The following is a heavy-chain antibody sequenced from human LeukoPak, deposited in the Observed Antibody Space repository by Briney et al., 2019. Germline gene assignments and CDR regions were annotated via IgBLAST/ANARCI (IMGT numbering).Heavy chain of an antibody. CDR2: IIPIFGTA. V-gene: IGHV1-69*01. D-gene: IGHD2-2*01. CDR3: ARGNRYCSSTSCRSFDY. Sequence: GSSVQVSCKASGCTFSSYAISWVRQAPGQGLEGMGGIIPIFGTANYAQKFQGRVTITADESTSIAYMELSSLRSEDTAVYYCARGNRYCSSTSCRSFDYWGQGTLVTVSS. J-gene: IGHJ4*02. CDR1: GCTFSSYA.